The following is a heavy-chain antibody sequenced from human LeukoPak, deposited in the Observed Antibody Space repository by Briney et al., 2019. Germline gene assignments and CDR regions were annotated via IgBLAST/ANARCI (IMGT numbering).Heavy chain of an antibody. CDR1: GFSFNNYD. Sequence: AGGSLRLSCTASGFSFNNYDMHWVRQVPGKGLEWVSVIGTAGDTYYPVSVKGRFTISRERAKNSLYLQMNSLRPGDTAVYFCARSYTENRGFSYYGLDAWGPGTTVTVS. D-gene: IGHD1-1*01. V-gene: IGHV3-13*01. J-gene: IGHJ6*02. CDR3: ARSYTENRGFSYYGLDA. CDR2: IGTAGDT.